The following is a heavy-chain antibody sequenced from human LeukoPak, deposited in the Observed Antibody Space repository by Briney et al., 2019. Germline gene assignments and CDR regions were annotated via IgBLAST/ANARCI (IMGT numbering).Heavy chain of an antibody. J-gene: IGHJ6*03. CDR3: ARGRQDVTMIVVVMTAVSYYLDV. V-gene: IGHV4-34*01. CDR1: GGSFSGYY. Sequence: PSETLSLTCAVYGGSFSGYYWTWIRQPPEKELEWIGEMNPSGSTNYNPSLKSRVTISVDTSKNQFSLELSSVTAADTAVYYCARGRQDVTMIVVVMTAVSYYLDVWGKGTTVTVS. D-gene: IGHD3-22*01. CDR2: MNPSGST.